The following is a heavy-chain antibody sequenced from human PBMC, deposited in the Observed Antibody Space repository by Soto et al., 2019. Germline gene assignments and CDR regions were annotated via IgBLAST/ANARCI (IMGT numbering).Heavy chain of an antibody. CDR3: ARGYYDILTGPHDAFDI. CDR2: IYYSGST. J-gene: IGHJ3*02. CDR1: GGSISSGGYY. D-gene: IGHD3-9*01. V-gene: IGHV4-31*03. Sequence: QVQLQESGPGLVKPSQTLSLTCTVSGGSISSGGYYWSWIRQHPGKGLEWIGYIYYSGSTYYNPSLKSRVTISVDTSKNQFSLKLSSVTAADTAVYYCARGYYDILTGPHDAFDIWGQGTMVTVSS.